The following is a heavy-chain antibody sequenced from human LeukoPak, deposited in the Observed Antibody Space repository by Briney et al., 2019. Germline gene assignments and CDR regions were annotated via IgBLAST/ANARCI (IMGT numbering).Heavy chain of an antibody. Sequence: SETLSLTCTVSGGSISSYYWSWIRQPAGKVLEWIGRMHTSGITNYNPSLKSRVTMSGDTSKNQISLKLRSVTAADTAVYYCATEGGDILSGPDWFDPWGQGTLVTVSS. CDR1: GGSISSYY. CDR3: ATEGGDILSGPDWFDP. J-gene: IGHJ5*02. CDR2: MHTSGIT. V-gene: IGHV4-4*07. D-gene: IGHD3-9*01.